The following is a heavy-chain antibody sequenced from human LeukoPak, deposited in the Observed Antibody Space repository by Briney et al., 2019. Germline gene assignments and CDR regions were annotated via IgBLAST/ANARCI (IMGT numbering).Heavy chain of an antibody. CDR3: ATVHYYDSSGYVNY. CDR1: GGTFSSYA. V-gene: IGHV1-69*05. Sequence: ASVKVSCKASGGTFSSYAISWVRQAPGQGLEWMGGIIPIFGTANYAQKFQGRVTITTDESTSTAYMELSSLRSEDTAVYYCATVHYYDSSGYVNYWGQGTLVTVSS. J-gene: IGHJ4*02. CDR2: IIPIFGTA. D-gene: IGHD3-22*01.